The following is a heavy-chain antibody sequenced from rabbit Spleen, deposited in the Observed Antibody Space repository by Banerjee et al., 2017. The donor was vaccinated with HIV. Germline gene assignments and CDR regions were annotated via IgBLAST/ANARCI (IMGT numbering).Heavy chain of an antibody. CDR1: GFSFSSSDY. CDR3: ARDTASSFSSYGMDL. J-gene: IGHJ3*01. V-gene: IGHV1S40*01. Sequence: QSLEESGGGLVKPGASLTLTCKASGFSFSSSDYMCWVHQAPGKGLEWIACIAGSSSGFTYSATWAKGRFTCSKTSSTTVTLQMTSLTVADTATYFCARDTASSFSSYGMDLWGQGTLVTVS. D-gene: IGHD6-1*01. CDR2: IAGSSSGFT.